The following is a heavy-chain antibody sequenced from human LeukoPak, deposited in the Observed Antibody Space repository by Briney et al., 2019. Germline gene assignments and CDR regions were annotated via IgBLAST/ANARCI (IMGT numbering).Heavy chain of an antibody. D-gene: IGHD6-13*01. CDR3: ARHEGKQQLITYFQH. CDR2: MYYSGST. J-gene: IGHJ1*01. V-gene: IGHV4-39*01. Sequence: SETLSLTCTVSGGPISSSDYYWGWIRQPPGKGLEWIGSMYYSGSTYYNPSLKSRVTISEDMSKNQFSLKLSSVTAADTAVYYCARHEGKQQLITYFQHWGQGTLVTVSS. CDR1: GGPISSSDYY.